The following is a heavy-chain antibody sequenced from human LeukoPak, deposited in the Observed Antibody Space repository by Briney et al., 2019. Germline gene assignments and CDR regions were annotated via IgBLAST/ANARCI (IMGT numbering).Heavy chain of an antibody. Sequence: ASVKASCKAFGYTFTSNYMHWVRQAPGQGPEWMGVISPSGGSTTYAQKFQGRVTLTRDMSTSTDYLELSSLRSEDTAVYYCAREGGSYGIYYYYYYMDVWGKGTTVTISS. CDR3: AREGGSYGIYYYYYYMDV. J-gene: IGHJ6*03. V-gene: IGHV1-46*01. D-gene: IGHD3-16*01. CDR1: GYTFTSNY. CDR2: ISPSGGST.